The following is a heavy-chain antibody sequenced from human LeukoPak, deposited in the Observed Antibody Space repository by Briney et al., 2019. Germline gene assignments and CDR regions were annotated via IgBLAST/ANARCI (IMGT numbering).Heavy chain of an antibody. CDR3: ASLPRIAVAGTGYFQH. Sequence: GGSLRLSCAASGFTFSSYAMSWVRQAPGKGLEWVSAISGSGGSTYYADSVKGRFTISRDNSKNTLYLQMNSLRSEDTAVYYCASLPRIAVAGTGYFQHWGQGTLVTVSS. D-gene: IGHD6-19*01. CDR2: ISGSGGST. CDR1: GFTFSSYA. V-gene: IGHV3-23*01. J-gene: IGHJ1*01.